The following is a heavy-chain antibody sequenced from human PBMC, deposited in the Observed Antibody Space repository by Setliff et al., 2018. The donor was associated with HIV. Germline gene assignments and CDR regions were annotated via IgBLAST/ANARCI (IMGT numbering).Heavy chain of an antibody. CDR2: ISASGGST. CDR3: AKTTPSSIRSPYYYYMDV. J-gene: IGHJ6*03. D-gene: IGHD6-13*01. V-gene: IGHV3-23*01. Sequence: GGSLRLSCAASGFTFPDSAMTWVRQAPGKGLEWVSVISASGGSTYYADSVKGRFTISRDNSKNTLYLQMSTLRAEDTAVYYCAKTTPSSIRSPYYYYMDVWGKGTTVTVSS. CDR1: GFTFPDSA.